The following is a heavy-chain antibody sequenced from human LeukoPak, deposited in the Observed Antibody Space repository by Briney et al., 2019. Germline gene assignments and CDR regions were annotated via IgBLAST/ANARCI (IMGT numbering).Heavy chain of an antibody. CDR2: ISSSSSYI. V-gene: IGHV3-21*04. D-gene: IGHD3-10*01. CDR3: ARDSGTTGEVKFDP. Sequence: GGSLRLSCAASGFTFSSYSMNWVRQAPGKGLEWVSSISSSSSYIYYADSVKGRFTISRDNAKNSLYLQMNSLRAEDTAVYYCARDSGTTGEVKFDPWGQGTLVTVSS. J-gene: IGHJ5*02. CDR1: GFTFSSYS.